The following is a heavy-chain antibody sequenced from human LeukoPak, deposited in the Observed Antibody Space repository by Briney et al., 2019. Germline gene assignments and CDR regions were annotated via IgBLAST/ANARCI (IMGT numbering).Heavy chain of an antibody. D-gene: IGHD6-19*01. J-gene: IGHJ4*02. V-gene: IGHV3-23*01. Sequence: GGSLRLSCAASGFTFSSYGMSWVRQAPGKGLEWVSAISGSGGSTYYADSVKGRFTISRDNSKNTLYLQMNSLRAEDTAVYYCAKSHTTGYSSGWHFDYWGQGTLVTVPS. CDR1: GFTFSSYG. CDR2: ISGSGGST. CDR3: AKSHTTGYSSGWHFDY.